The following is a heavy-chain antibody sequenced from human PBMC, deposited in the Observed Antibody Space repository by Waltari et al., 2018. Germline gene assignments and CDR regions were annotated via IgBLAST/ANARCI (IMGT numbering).Heavy chain of an antibody. CDR2: IKRKTEGGTA. J-gene: IGHJ6*02. CDR3: IHYYRYAMDA. D-gene: IGHD3-22*01. Sequence: EVQLVESGGGLVKPGGSLRLSCAAAGFTFSNAWMCWVRQAPGKVLEWVGRIKRKTEGGTAAYAAPVEGRFTISRDDSENTLFLQMNSLRSEDTAVYYCIHYYRYAMDAWGQGTAVTVSS. CDR1: GFTFSNAW. V-gene: IGHV3-15*01.